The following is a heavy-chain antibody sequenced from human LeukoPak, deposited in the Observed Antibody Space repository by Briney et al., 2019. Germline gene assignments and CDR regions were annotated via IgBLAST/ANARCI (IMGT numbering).Heavy chain of an antibody. CDR1: GYSFNSYL. J-gene: IGHJ4*02. Sequence: GESLKISCQGSGYSFNSYLIGWVRQMPVKGLEWRGIIYPGDSDTRYSPSFQGQVTISADKSISTAYLQWSSLKASDTAMYYCARVFSSWYWFDYWGQGTLVTVSS. CDR3: ARVFSSWYWFDY. CDR2: IYPGDSDT. V-gene: IGHV5-51*01. D-gene: IGHD6-13*01.